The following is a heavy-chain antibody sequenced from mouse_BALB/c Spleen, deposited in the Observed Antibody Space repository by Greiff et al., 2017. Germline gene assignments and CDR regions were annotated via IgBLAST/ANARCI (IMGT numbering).Heavy chain of an antibody. V-gene: IGHV1-20*02. CDR3: AREDGPFAY. Sequence: EVQLQESGPELVKPGASVKISCKASGYSFTGYFMNWVMQSHGKSLEWIGRINPYNGDTFYNQKFKGKATLTVDKSSSTAHMELRSLASEDSAVYYCAREDGPFAYWGQGTLVTVSA. CDR2: INPYNGDT. J-gene: IGHJ3*01. D-gene: IGHD2-3*01. CDR1: GYSFTGYF.